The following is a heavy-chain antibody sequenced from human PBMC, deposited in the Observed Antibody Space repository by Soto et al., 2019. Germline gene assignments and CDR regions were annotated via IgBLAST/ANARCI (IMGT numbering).Heavy chain of an antibody. CDR2: IAPHSGRT. D-gene: IGHD3-10*01. J-gene: IGHJ4*02. CDR1: GYAFTSYG. V-gene: IGHV1-18*04. CDR3: ASAATGSYHSAY. Sequence: QVQLVQSGPEVKNPGASVRVSCVASGYAFTSYGVNWVRQAPGQGLEWMGWIAPHSGRTTYLPKFQGRVTMTADVSTNTAYIDLRSLKADDTGIYFCASAATGSYHSAYWGQGTVVTVSS.